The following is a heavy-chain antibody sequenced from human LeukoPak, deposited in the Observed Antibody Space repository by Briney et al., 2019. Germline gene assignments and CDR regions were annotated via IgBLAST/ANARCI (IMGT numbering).Heavy chain of an antibody. J-gene: IGHJ4*02. CDR3: ASTSLSISSSWFVFDF. D-gene: IGHD6-13*01. CDR2: TYYSGNT. Sequence: PSETLSLTCSVSGDSISSDYFYWGWIRQSPGKGLEWIGSTYYSGNTYYNPSLKSRVTISADTSKNQVSLKLNSVTAADAAVYYCASTSLSISSSWFVFDFWGQGTLVTVSS. CDR1: GDSISSDYFY. V-gene: IGHV4-39*01.